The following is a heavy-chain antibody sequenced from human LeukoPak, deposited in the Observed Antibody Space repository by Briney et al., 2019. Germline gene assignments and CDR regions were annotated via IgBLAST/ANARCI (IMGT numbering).Heavy chain of an antibody. D-gene: IGHD7-27*01. CDR1: GYTFTSYY. CDR2: ISPSGGST. CDR3: ARLTSLTGDLRLFDY. J-gene: IGHJ4*02. V-gene: IGHV1-2*02. Sequence: ASVKVSCKASGYTFTSYYMHWVRQAAGQGLEWMGVISPSGGSTTYAQKFQGRVTMTRDTSISTAYMELSRLRSDDTAVYYCARLTSLTGDLRLFDYWGQGTLVTVSS.